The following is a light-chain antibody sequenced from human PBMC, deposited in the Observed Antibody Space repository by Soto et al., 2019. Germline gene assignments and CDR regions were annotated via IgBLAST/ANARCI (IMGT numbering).Light chain of an antibody. CDR3: QSYDSSLSGSQV. V-gene: IGLV1-40*01. CDR1: SSKIGAGYA. Sequence: QSVLTQPPSVSGAPGQRVTISCTGSSSKIGAGYAVHWYQQLPGTAPKLLIYGNSNRPSGVPDRFSGSKSGTSASLAITGLQSEDEADYYCQSYDSSLSGSQVFGGETKLTVL. J-gene: IGLJ2*01. CDR2: GNS.